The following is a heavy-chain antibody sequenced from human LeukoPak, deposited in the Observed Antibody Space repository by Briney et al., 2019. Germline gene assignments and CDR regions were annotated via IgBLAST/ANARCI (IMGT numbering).Heavy chain of an antibody. J-gene: IGHJ6*03. D-gene: IGHD5-24*01. CDR3: ARVNRRRWYYYYYLDV. Sequence: SETLSLPCTVSGGSISSSSYYWGWIRQPPGKGLETIGSIYYSGSTYYNPSLKSRVTISVDTSKDQFYLKLSSVTAADTAVYYCARVNRRRWYYYYYLDVWGKGNTVTVSS. V-gene: IGHV4-39*01. CDR1: GGSISSSSYY. CDR2: IYYSGST.